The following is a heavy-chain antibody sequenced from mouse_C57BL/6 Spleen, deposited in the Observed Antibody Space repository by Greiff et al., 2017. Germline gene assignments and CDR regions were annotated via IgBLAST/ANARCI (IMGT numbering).Heavy chain of an antibody. CDR3: ARNYDYDAMDY. Sequence: EVKLMESGPGLVKPSQSLSLTCSVTGYSITRGYYWNWIRQFPGNKLEWMGYISYAGSNYYNNSLQNRFSITRDTSKNQFFLKLKSVTTDDTATYYFARNYDYDAMDYWGQGTSVTVSS. D-gene: IGHD1-1*02. CDR1: GYSITRGYY. CDR2: ISYAGSN. J-gene: IGHJ4*01. V-gene: IGHV3-6*01.